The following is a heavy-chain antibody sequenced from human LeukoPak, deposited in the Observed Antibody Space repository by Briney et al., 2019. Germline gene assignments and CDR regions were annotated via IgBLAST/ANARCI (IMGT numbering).Heavy chain of an antibody. V-gene: IGHV3-43*02. CDR1: GFTFDDYA. J-gene: IGHJ4*02. CDR2: ISGDGVST. D-gene: IGHD5-18*01. Sequence: GGSLRLSCAASGFTFDDYAMHWVRQAPGKGLEWVPLISGDGVSTYYADSVKGRFTISRDNSKNSLYLQMNSLRTEDTALYYCAKDQIQLWSFDYWGQGTLVTVSS. CDR3: AKDQIQLWSFDY.